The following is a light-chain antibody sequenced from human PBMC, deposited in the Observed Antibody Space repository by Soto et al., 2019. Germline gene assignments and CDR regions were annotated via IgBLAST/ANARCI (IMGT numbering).Light chain of an antibody. V-gene: IGKV3D-15*01. CDR2: GAS. CDR3: QQYNNRPPLT. CDR1: QSVSSN. Sequence: EIVMTQSPATLSVSPGERATLSSRASQSVSSNLAWYQQKPGQAPRLLIYGASTRATGIPARFSGSGSGTEFTLTISSLQSEDFAVYYCQQYNNRPPLTFGGGTKVEIK. J-gene: IGKJ4*01.